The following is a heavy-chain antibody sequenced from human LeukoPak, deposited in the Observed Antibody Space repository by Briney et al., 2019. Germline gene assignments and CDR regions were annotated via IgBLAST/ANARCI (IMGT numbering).Heavy chain of an antibody. CDR3: ASWILTGYYGAFDI. CDR2: IYYSGST. Sequence: SETLSLTCTVSGGSISSGGYYWSWIRQHPGKGLEWIGYIYYSGSTYYNPSLKSRVTISVDTSKNQFSLKLSSVTAADTAVYYCASWILTGYYGAFDIWGQGTMVTVSS. J-gene: IGHJ3*02. D-gene: IGHD3-9*01. CDR1: GGSISSGGYY. V-gene: IGHV4-31*03.